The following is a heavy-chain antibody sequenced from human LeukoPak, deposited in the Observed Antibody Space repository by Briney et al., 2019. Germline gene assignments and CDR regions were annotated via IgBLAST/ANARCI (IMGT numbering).Heavy chain of an antibody. CDR2: IYSGGST. CDR1: GVTAANNY. V-gene: IGHV3-66*01. J-gene: IGHJ4*02. D-gene: IGHD6-6*01. Sequence: GGSLRLSCAASGVTAANNYMNWVRQAPGKGLEWVSLIYSGGSTHYADSVKGRFTISRDNSKNTLYLQMNSLRVDDTAVYYCARDPPAVAANTYGWGQGTLVTVSS. CDR3: ARDPPAVAANTYG.